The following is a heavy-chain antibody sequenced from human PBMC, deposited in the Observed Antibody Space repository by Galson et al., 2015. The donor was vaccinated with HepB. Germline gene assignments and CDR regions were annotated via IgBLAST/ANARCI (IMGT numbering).Heavy chain of an antibody. Sequence: SLRLSCAASGFTFSSYAMSWVRQAPGKGLEWVSAISGSGGSTYYADSVKGRFTISRDNSKNTLYLQMNSLRAEDTAVYYCAKDLKAPTAGSGWYEFDYWGQGTLVTVSS. CDR1: GFTFSSYA. CDR2: ISGSGGST. D-gene: IGHD6-19*01. V-gene: IGHV3-23*01. J-gene: IGHJ4*02. CDR3: AKDLKAPTAGSGWYEFDY.